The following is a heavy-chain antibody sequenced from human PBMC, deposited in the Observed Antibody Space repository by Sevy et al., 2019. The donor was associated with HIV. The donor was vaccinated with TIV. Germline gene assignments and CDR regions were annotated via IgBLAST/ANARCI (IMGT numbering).Heavy chain of an antibody. CDR3: GRYCSSTSCFTVDRKLDY. CDR1: GYTFTNYG. J-gene: IGHJ4*02. V-gene: IGHV1-18*04. D-gene: IGHD2-2*02. CDR2: ISAYNGNT. Sequence: ASVKVSCKASGYTFTNYGINWVRQAPGQGLEWMGWISAYNGNTDYEQNFQGRVTMTTDTSTSTAYMELRSLRSDDTAVDYCGRYCSSTSCFTVDRKLDYWGQGTLVTVSS.